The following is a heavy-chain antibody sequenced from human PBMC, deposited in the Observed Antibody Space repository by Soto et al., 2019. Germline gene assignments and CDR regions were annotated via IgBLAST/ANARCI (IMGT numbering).Heavy chain of an antibody. D-gene: IGHD1-1*01. CDR1: GFTFSSYG. CDR3: ARDPGVRASGEMTTGLYYYGMDV. J-gene: IGHJ6*02. V-gene: IGHV3-33*01. CDR2: IWYDGSNK. Sequence: GGSLRLSCAASGFTFSSYGMHWVRQAPGKGLEWVAVIWYDGSNKYYADSVKGRFTISRDNSKNTLYLQMNSLRAEETAVYYCARDPGVRASGEMTTGLYYYGMDVWGQGTTVTVSS.